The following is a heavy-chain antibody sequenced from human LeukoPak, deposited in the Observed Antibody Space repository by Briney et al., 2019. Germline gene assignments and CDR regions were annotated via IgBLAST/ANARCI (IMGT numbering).Heavy chain of an antibody. CDR2: IYSGGST. Sequence: GGSLRLSCAASGFTVSSNYIHWVRQAPGKGLEWVSVIYSGGSTYFADSVKGRFTISRDNSKNTLYLQMNSLRAEDTAVYYCARDPDNWGKFDYWGQGTLVTVSS. CDR3: ARDPDNWGKFDY. D-gene: IGHD1-1*01. CDR1: GFTVSSNY. J-gene: IGHJ4*02. V-gene: IGHV3-66*01.